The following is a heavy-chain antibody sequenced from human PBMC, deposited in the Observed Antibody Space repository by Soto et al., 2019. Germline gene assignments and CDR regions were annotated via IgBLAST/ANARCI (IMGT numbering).Heavy chain of an antibody. J-gene: IGHJ5*02. D-gene: IGHD6-13*01. Sequence: AGGSLKLSFAASGFTFSSKGMHGVRQAPGKGLEWVAVISYDGSNKYYADSVKGRFTISRDNSKNTLYLQMNSLRAEDTAVYYCAKHEVPEQQLVLGWFDPWGQGTLVTVSS. CDR2: ISYDGSNK. V-gene: IGHV3-30*18. CDR1: GFTFSSKG. CDR3: AKHEVPEQQLVLGWFDP.